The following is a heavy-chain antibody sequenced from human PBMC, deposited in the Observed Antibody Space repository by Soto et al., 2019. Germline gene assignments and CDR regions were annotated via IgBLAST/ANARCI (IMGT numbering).Heavy chain of an antibody. Sequence: SETLSLNCTVSAGSVSSGSYYWSWIRQPPGKGLEWIGYIYYSGSTNYNPSLKSRVTISVDTSKNQFSLKLSSVTAADTAVYYCARVYHQYKWPDKRGLYDYFDYWGQGTLVTVSS. CDR3: ARVYHQYKWPDKRGLYDYFDY. CDR1: AGSVSSGSYY. D-gene: IGHD1-20*01. J-gene: IGHJ4*02. V-gene: IGHV4-61*01. CDR2: IYYSGST.